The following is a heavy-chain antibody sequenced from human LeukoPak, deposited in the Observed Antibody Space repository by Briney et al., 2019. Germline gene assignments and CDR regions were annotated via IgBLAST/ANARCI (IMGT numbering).Heavy chain of an antibody. V-gene: IGHV1-8*02. CDR1: GYTFTSYG. D-gene: IGHD6-13*01. Sequence: ASVKVSCKASGYTFTSYGISWVRQAPGQGLEWMGWMNPNSGNTGYAQKFQGRVTMTRNTSISTAYMELSSLRSEDTAVYYCARFPYSSSWYILRGGGTFDYWGQGTLVTVSS. CDR2: MNPNSGNT. J-gene: IGHJ4*02. CDR3: ARFPYSSSWYILRGGGTFDY.